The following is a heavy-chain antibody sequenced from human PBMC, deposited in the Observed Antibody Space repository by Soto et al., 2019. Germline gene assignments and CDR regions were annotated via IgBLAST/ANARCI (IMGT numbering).Heavy chain of an antibody. CDR1: GFNFTSYA. D-gene: IGHD1-7*01. CDR2: ISGSGGTT. J-gene: IGHJ4*02. Sequence: GGSLRLSCATSGFNFTSYAMSWVRQAPGERLEWVSVISGSGGTTYAADAVKGRFTISGNNSRNTVFLQMNTLVAEYTAIYYCGTFMTGTCPGGGRASEHWGQGTRVTVSS. V-gene: IGHV3-23*01. CDR3: GTFMTGTCPGGGRASEH.